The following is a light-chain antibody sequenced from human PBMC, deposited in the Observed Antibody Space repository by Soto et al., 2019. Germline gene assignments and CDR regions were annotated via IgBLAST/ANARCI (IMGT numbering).Light chain of an antibody. V-gene: IGKV1-5*01. J-gene: IGKJ1*01. Sequence: DIPMTQSPSTLSTSVGDRVTITCRASQSISSWLAWYQQKPGKAPKLLIYDAFSLESGVPSRFSGSGFGTEFTLTISSLQPDDFATYYCQQYNSYPRTFGQGTKVEIK. CDR1: QSISSW. CDR2: DAF. CDR3: QQYNSYPRT.